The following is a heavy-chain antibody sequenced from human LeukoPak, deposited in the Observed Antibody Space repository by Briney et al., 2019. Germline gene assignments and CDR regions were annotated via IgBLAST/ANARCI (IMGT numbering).Heavy chain of an antibody. CDR3: ARGPLPTTVVAGRTSHYYYYMDV. D-gene: IGHD4-11*01. Sequence: SETLSLTCTVSGGSISSGSYYWSWIRQPAGKGLEWIGRIYTSGSTNYNPSLKSRVTISVDTSKNQFSLKLSSVTAADTAVYYCARGPLPTTVVAGRTSHYYYYMDVWGKGTTVTVSS. CDR2: IYTSGST. V-gene: IGHV4-61*02. J-gene: IGHJ6*03. CDR1: GGSISSGSYY.